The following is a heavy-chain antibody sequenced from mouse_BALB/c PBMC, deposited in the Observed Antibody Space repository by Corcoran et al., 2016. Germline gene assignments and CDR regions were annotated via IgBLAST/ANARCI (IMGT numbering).Heavy chain of an antibody. CDR3: ARDYGSSYYAMDY. V-gene: IGHV1-19*01. D-gene: IGHD1-1*01. Sequence: EVQLQQSGPVLVKPGASVKISCKASGYSFTGYYMHWVKQSHVKSLEWIGRINPYNGATSYNQNFKDKASLTVDKSSSTAYMELHSLTSEDSAVYYCARDYGSSYYAMDYWGQGTSVTVSS. CDR2: INPYNGAT. CDR1: GYSFTGYY. J-gene: IGHJ4*01.